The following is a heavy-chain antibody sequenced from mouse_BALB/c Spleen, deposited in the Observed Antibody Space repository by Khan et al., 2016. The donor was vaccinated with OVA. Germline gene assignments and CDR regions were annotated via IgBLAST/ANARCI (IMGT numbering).Heavy chain of an antibody. V-gene: IGHV3-6*02. J-gene: IGHJ4*01. CDR3: ARNYGNYVYYAMDY. D-gene: IGHD2-1*01. Sequence: EVQLQESGPGLVKPSQSLSLTCSVTGYSITSGYYWNWIRQFPGNKLEWMGYISYDGSNNYNPSLKNRISITRDTSKNQFFLKLNSVTTEDTATXYCARNYGNYVYYAMDYRGQGTSVTVSS. CDR2: ISYDGSN. CDR1: GYSITSGYY.